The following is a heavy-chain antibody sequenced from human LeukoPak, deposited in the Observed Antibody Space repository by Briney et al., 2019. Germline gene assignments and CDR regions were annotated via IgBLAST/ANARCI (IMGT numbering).Heavy chain of an antibody. CDR1: GGSISSYY. J-gene: IGHJ4*02. Sequence: SETLSLTCTVSGGSISSYYWSWIRQPAGKGLEWIGRIYTSGSTDNNPSLKSRVTMSIDTSKNQFSLKLSSVTAADTAVYYCARGIAAADTRPFDYWGQGTLVTVSS. CDR2: IYTSGST. V-gene: IGHV4-4*07. D-gene: IGHD6-13*01. CDR3: ARGIAAADTRPFDY.